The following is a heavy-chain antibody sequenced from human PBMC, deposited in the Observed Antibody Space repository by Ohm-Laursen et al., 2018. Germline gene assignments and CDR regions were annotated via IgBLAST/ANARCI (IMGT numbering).Heavy chain of an antibody. D-gene: IGHD1-14*01. CDR2: IEQDGTEK. CDR3: ARDPIDNNGYNPDY. V-gene: IGHV3-7*01. CDR1: GFTFSTYW. J-gene: IGHJ4*02. Sequence: GSLRLSCSASGFTFSTYWMNWIRQAPGKGLEWVANIEQDGTEKHYVESMQGRFTISRDNAKNSVYLQMNSLRAEDTAIYYCARDPIDNNGYNPDYWGQGTLVTVSS.